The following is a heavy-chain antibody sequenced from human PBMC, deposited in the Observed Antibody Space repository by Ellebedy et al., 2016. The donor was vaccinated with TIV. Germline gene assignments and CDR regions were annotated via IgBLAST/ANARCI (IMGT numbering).Heavy chain of an antibody. CDR1: GYTFTSYA. V-gene: IGHV1-3*01. D-gene: IGHD3-10*01. J-gene: IGHJ4*02. CDR2: INAGNGNT. CDR3: ARGGSGSYFGY. Sequence: AASVKVSCKASGYTFTSYAMHWVRQAPGQRLEWMGWINAGNGNTKYSQKFQGRVTITRDTSASTAYMELGSLRSEDTAVYYCARGGSGSYFGYWGQGTLVTVSS.